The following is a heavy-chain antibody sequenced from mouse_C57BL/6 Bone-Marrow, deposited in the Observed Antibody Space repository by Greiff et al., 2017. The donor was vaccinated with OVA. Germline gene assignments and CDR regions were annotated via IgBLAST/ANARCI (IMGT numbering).Heavy chain of an antibody. Sequence: EVKPVESGGGLVKPGGSLKLSCAASGFTFSSYTMSWVRQTPEKRLEWVATISGGGGNTYYPDSVKGRFTISRDNAKNTLYLQMSSLRSEDTALYYCARRRLRLSMDYWGQGTSVTVSS. D-gene: IGHD2-4*01. V-gene: IGHV5-9*01. CDR1: GFTFSSYT. CDR3: ARRRLRLSMDY. J-gene: IGHJ4*01. CDR2: ISGGGGNT.